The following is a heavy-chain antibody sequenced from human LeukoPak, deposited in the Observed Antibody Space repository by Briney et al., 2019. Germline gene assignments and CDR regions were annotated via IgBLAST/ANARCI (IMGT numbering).Heavy chain of an antibody. Sequence: GGSLRLSCAASGFTFSSYAMSWVRQAPGKGLERVSAISGSGGSTYYADSVKGRFTISRDNSKNTLYLQMNSLRAEDTAVYYCAKDGWELLRVGAFDIWGQGTMVTVSS. CDR2: ISGSGGST. V-gene: IGHV3-23*01. CDR3: AKDGWELLRVGAFDI. J-gene: IGHJ3*02. D-gene: IGHD1-26*01. CDR1: GFTFSSYA.